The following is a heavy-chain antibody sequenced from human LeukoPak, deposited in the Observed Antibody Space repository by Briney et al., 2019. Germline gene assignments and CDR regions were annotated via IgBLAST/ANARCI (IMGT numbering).Heavy chain of an antibody. Sequence: GGSLRLSCAASGFTFDDYGMHWVRQAPGKGLEWVSGISWNSSYIGYAESVKGRFTISRDNAKNSLYLQMNSLRVEDTALYYCAKDIHGSGTHDYFDYWGQGTLVTVSS. CDR2: ISWNSSYI. D-gene: IGHD3-10*01. CDR1: GFTFDDYG. V-gene: IGHV3-9*01. CDR3: AKDIHGSGTHDYFDY. J-gene: IGHJ4*02.